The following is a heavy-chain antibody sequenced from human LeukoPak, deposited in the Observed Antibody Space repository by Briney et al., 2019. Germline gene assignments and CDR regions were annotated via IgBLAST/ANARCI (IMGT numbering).Heavy chain of an antibody. CDR1: GGSISSYY. V-gene: IGHV4-4*07. D-gene: IGHD3-10*01. J-gene: IGHJ4*02. CDR3: ARSYYYASGSHLDY. CDR2: IYTSGST. Sequence: SETLSLTCTVSGGSISSYYWSWIRQPAGKGLEWIGRIYTSGSTNYNPSLKSRVTMSVDTPKNQFSLKLTSVTAADTAVYYCARSYYYASGSHLDYWGQGTLVTVSS.